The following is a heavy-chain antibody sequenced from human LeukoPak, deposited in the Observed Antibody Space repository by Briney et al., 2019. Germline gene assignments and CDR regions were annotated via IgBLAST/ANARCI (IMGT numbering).Heavy chain of an antibody. Sequence: KPAETLSLTCTVSGGSISSYYWSWIRQPPGKGLEWIGYIYYSGSTTYTPPLKSRVTISVDTSKKQFALKLSSVTAADTAVYYCARECDSSSCHRWFAPWGQGPLVPVSS. CDR2: IYYSGST. J-gene: IGHJ5*02. CDR1: GGSISSYY. V-gene: IGHV4-59*01. CDR3: ARECDSSSCHRWFAP. D-gene: IGHD6-13*01.